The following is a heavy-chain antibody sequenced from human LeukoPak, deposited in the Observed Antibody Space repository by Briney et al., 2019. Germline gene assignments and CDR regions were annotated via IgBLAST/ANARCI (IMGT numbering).Heavy chain of an antibody. CDR2: ISSSGSTI. J-gene: IGHJ4*02. Sequence: GGSLRLSCAASGFTFSSYEMNWVRQAPGKGLEWVSYISSSGSTIYYADSVKGRFTISRDNAKNSLYLQVNSLRAEDTAVYYCARADSGIDYWGQGTLVTVSS. V-gene: IGHV3-48*03. CDR3: ARADSGIDY. CDR1: GFTFSSYE. D-gene: IGHD3-22*01.